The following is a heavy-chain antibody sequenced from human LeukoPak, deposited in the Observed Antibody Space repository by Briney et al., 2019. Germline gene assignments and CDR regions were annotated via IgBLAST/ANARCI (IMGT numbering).Heavy chain of an antibody. J-gene: IGHJ4*02. D-gene: IGHD2-2*02. V-gene: IGHV3-30*04. CDR2: ISYDGSNK. CDR3: ARETGMSLYPYFLDY. CDR1: RFTFSSYT. Sequence: PGGSLRLSCAASRFTFSSYTMHWVRQAPGKGLEWVAVISYDGSNKYYADSVKGQFTISRDNSKNTLYLQMNSLRAEDTAVYYCARETGMSLYPYFLDYWGQGTLVTVSS.